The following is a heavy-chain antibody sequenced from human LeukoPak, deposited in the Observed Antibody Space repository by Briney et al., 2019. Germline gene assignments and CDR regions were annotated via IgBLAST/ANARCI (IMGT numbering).Heavy chain of an antibody. D-gene: IGHD1-1*01. J-gene: IGHJ4*02. CDR1: GYTFINYY. V-gene: IGHV1-46*01. Sequence: ASVKVSCKASGYTFINYYIRWVRQAPGQGLEWVGIINPSGGSTTYAQKFQGRVSMTRDTSTSTVYMELSSLESDDTALYYCARHSLPGTTPFDYWGQGTLVTVSS. CDR2: INPSGGST. CDR3: ARHSLPGTTPFDY.